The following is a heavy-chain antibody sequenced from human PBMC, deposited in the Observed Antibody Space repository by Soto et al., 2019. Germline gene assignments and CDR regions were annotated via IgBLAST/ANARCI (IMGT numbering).Heavy chain of an antibody. J-gene: IGHJ5*02. Sequence: ASVKVSCKASGYTFTSYGISWVRQAPGQGLEWMGWISAYNGNTNYAQKLQGRVTMTTDTSTSTAYMELRSLRSDDTAVYYWAARYYYDSSGYPWTSGFDPWGPGTLVTVSS. V-gene: IGHV1-18*01. CDR3: AARYYYDSSGYPWTSGFDP. CDR2: ISAYNGNT. CDR1: GYTFTSYG. D-gene: IGHD3-22*01.